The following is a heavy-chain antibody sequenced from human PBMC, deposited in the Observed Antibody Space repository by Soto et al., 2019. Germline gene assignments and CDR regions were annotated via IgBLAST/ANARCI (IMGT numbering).Heavy chain of an antibody. D-gene: IGHD6-13*01. V-gene: IGHV4-59*01. CDR2: FYYSGST. J-gene: IGHJ4*02. CDR1: GDSIGSYY. Sequence: PSETLSLTCTVSGDSIGSYYWSWIRQPPGKGLEWIGYFYYSGSTNYNPSLESRVTISFDTSKNQFSLRLDSVTAADTAVYYCVREVGLQLASFDYWGQGTLVTVSS. CDR3: VREVGLQLASFDY.